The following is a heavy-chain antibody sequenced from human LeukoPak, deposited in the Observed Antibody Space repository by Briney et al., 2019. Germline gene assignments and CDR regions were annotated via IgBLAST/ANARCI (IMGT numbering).Heavy chain of an antibody. CDR3: ARHSIAAGGRHWFDP. D-gene: IGHD6-13*01. CDR1: GYSISSGYY. CDR2: IYHSGST. Sequence: SETLSLTCAVSGYSISSGYYWGWIRQPPGKGLEWIGNIYHSGSTNYNPSLKSRVTISVDTSKNQFSLKLNSVTAADTAVYYCARHSIAAGGRHWFDPWGQGTLVTVSS. V-gene: IGHV4-38-2*01. J-gene: IGHJ5*02.